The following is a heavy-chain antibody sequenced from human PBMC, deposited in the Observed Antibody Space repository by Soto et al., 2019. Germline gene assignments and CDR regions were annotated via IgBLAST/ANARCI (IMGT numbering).Heavy chain of an antibody. CDR3: ARGAYYDVTGYYCRPFES. Sequence: RSLTFAVSGDSINSYFWSWIRQPPGKGLEWIGYIYYSGSTHYSPSLKSRVTMSVDTSENQVSLKLSSVTAADTAVYYCARGAYYDVTGYYCRPFESWGEGTLVNVSS. J-gene: IGHJ4*02. D-gene: IGHD3-22*01. CDR2: IYYSGST. CDR1: GDSINSYF. V-gene: IGHV4-59*01.